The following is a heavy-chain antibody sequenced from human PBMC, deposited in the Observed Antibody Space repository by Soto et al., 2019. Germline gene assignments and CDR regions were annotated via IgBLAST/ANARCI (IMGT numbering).Heavy chain of an antibody. J-gene: IGHJ6*03. CDR2: INPNSGGT. CDR1: GYTFTGYY. Sequence: ASGKVSCKASGYTFTGYYMHWVRQAPGQGLEWMGWINPNSGGTNYAQKFQGWVTMTRDTSISTAYMELSRLRSDDTAVYYCARGSGYSTYYYYYYMDVWGKGTTVTVSS. CDR3: ARGSGYSTYYYYYYMDV. D-gene: IGHD3-9*01. V-gene: IGHV1-2*04.